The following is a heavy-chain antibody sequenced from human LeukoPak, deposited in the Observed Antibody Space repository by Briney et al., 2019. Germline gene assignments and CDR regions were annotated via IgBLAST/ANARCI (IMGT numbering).Heavy chain of an antibody. V-gene: IGHV3-23*01. Sequence: GGSLRLSCAASGFTFTDFAMNWVRQAPGKGLEWVSGIGGGGANTNYADSVRGRLTISRANSKNTLPLQISSLSADDTAVYCCAKYARGYHRPIDHWGQGTLVTVSS. CDR2: IGGGGANT. CDR1: GFTFTDFA. D-gene: IGHD3-22*01. J-gene: IGHJ4*02. CDR3: AKYARGYHRPIDH.